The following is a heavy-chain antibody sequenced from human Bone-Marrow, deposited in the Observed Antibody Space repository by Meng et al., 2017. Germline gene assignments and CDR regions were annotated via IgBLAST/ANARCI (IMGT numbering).Heavy chain of an antibody. Sequence: GESLKISCAASGFTFSSYSMNWVRQAPGKGLEWVSSISSSSSYIYYADSVKGRFTISRDNAKNSLYLQMNSLRAEDTAVYYCATGGPYYDYVWGSYRHDAFDIWGQGKKVTVAS. D-gene: IGHD3-16*02. CDR3: ATGGPYYDYVWGSYRHDAFDI. J-gene: IGHJ3*02. V-gene: IGHV3-21*01. CDR2: ISSSSSYI. CDR1: GFTFSSYS.